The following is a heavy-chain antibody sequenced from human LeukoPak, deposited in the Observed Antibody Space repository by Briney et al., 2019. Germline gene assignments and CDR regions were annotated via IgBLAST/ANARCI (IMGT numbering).Heavy chain of an antibody. CDR1: GYTFTSYG. CDR3: ARASGGRSYDFWSGYPSLLNWFDP. J-gene: IGHJ5*02. V-gene: IGHV1-18*01. CDR2: ISAYNGNT. D-gene: IGHD3-3*01. Sequence: ASVKVSCKASGYTFTSYGISWVRQAPGQGLEWMGWISAYNGNTNYAQKLQGRVTMTTDTSTSTAHMELRSLRSDDTAVYYCARASGGRSYDFWSGYPSLLNWFDPWGQGTLVTVSS.